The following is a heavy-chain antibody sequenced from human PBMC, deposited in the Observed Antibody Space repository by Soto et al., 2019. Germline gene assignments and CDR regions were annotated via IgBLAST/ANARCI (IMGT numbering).Heavy chain of an antibody. CDR2: ISHTGTT. J-gene: IGHJ4*02. CDR3: VSQRTSVLTQAYFDY. V-gene: IGHV4-4*02. Sequence: SETLSLTCAVSGDSISGSQWWSWVRLPPGKGLEWIGEISHTGTTNYNPSLKSRVTMSVDKPKNQFSLNLNSVTASDTAVYFCVSQRTSVLTQAYFDYWGPGALVTVSS. CDR1: GDSISGSQW. D-gene: IGHD2-8*01.